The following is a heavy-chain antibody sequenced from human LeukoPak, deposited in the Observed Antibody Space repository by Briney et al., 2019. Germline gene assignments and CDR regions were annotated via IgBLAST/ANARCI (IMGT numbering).Heavy chain of an antibody. CDR2: ISIGGSTK. CDR3: ARDRLAPDNDYYYYYMDV. Sequence: PGGSLRLSCAVSGFTFSSSSMNWVRQAPGKGLEWVSYISIGGSTKYHADSVKGRFTISRDNAKNSLFLQMNSLRAEDTAVYYCARDRLAPDNDYYYYYMDVWGKGTTVTVSS. D-gene: IGHD1-14*01. V-gene: IGHV3-48*04. CDR1: GFTFSSSS. J-gene: IGHJ6*03.